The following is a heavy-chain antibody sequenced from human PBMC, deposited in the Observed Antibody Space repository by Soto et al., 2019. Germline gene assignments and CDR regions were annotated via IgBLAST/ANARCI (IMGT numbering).Heavy chain of an antibody. Sequence: QVQLVQSGAEVKKPGASVKVSCKASGYTFTSYYMHWVRQAPGQGLEWMGIINPSGGSTSYAQKFQGRVTMTRDTSTSTVYMELSSLRSEDTAVYYCARDQLPNSNYARNYPPDYWGQGTLVTVSS. J-gene: IGHJ4*02. D-gene: IGHD4-4*01. CDR1: GYTFTSYY. CDR3: ARDQLPNSNYARNYPPDY. V-gene: IGHV1-46*01. CDR2: INPSGGST.